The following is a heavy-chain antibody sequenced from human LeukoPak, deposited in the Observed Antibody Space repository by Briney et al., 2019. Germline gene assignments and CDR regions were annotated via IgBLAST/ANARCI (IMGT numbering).Heavy chain of an antibody. Sequence: SETLSLTCTVSGYSISSGHYWGWIRQPPWKGLEWIGSIYHSGSTYYNPSLKSRVTISVDTSKNQFSLKLSSVTAADTAVYYCARDQLGDRVYYDSSGGSDYWGQGTLVTVSS. CDR2: IYHSGST. CDR3: ARDQLGDRVYYDSSGGSDY. J-gene: IGHJ4*02. V-gene: IGHV4-38-2*02. D-gene: IGHD3-22*01. CDR1: GYSISSGHY.